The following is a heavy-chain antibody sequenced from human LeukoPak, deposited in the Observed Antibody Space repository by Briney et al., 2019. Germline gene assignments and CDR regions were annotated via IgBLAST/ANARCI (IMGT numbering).Heavy chain of an antibody. V-gene: IGHV3-15*01. CDR2: IKSNTDGGTT. CDR1: GFTLTNAW. CDR3: TTAQWLGAH. D-gene: IGHD6-19*01. J-gene: IGHJ4*02. Sequence: PGGSLRLSCAASGFTLTNAWMHWVRQAPGKGLEWVGRIKSNTDGGTTDCAAPVKGRFAISRDDSNNTLSLQMNSLKTEDTAVYYCTTAQWLGAHWGQGTLVTVSS.